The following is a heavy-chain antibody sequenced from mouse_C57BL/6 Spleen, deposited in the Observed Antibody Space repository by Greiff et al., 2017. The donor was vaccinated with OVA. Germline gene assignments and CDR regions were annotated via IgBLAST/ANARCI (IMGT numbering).Heavy chain of an antibody. CDR3: ARGGYYGSSPWYFDV. V-gene: IGHV1-55*01. J-gene: IGHJ1*03. Sequence: VQLQQSGAELVKPGASVKMSCKASGYTFTSYWITWVKQRPGQGLEWIGDIYPGSGSTNYNEKFKSKATLTVDTSSSTAYMQLSSLTSEDSAVYYCARGGYYGSSPWYFDVWGTGTTVTVS. D-gene: IGHD1-1*01. CDR1: GYTFTSYW. CDR2: IYPGSGST.